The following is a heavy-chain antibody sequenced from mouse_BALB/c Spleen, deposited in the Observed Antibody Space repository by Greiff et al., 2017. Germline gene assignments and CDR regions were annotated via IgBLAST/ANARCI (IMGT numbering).Heavy chain of an antibody. CDR2: IDTSDSYT. CDR3: TRSGNYDFAY. V-gene: IGHV1S127*01. Sequence: VQLQQPGAELVMPGASVKMSCKASGYTFTDYWMHWVKQRPGQGLEWIGAIDTSDSYTSYNQKFKGKAKLTAVTSTSTAYMELSSLTNEDSAVYYCTRSGNYDFAYWGQGTLVTVSA. D-gene: IGHD2-1*01. CDR1: GYTFTDYW. J-gene: IGHJ3*01.